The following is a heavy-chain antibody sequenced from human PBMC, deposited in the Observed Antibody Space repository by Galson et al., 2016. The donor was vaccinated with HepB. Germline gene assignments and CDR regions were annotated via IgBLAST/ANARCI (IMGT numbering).Heavy chain of an antibody. CDR2: IYYSGST. Sequence: SETLSLTCTVSGGSISSYYWNWIRQPPGKGLEWIGYIYYSGSTNYNPSLKSRVTISVDTSKNQFSLNLRSVTAADTAVYYCASPIHLWALEYWGQGTLVTVPS. CDR1: GGSISSYY. V-gene: IGHV4-59*01. D-gene: IGHD5-18*01. CDR3: ASPIHLWALEY. J-gene: IGHJ4*02.